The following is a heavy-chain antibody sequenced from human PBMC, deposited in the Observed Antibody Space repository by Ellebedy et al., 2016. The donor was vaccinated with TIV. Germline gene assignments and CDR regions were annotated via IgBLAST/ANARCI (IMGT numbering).Heavy chain of an antibody. D-gene: IGHD4-17*01. CDR1: GFTFSSYN. Sequence: PGGSLRLSCAASGFTFSSYNMNWVRQAPGKGLEWVSYISSSSRTTYYADSVKGRFTVSRDNAKNSLYLQMNSLRDEDTAVYYCARSGGDYAYYYGVDVWGQGTTVTVSS. V-gene: IGHV3-48*02. CDR2: ISSSSRTT. CDR3: ARSGGDYAYYYGVDV. J-gene: IGHJ6*02.